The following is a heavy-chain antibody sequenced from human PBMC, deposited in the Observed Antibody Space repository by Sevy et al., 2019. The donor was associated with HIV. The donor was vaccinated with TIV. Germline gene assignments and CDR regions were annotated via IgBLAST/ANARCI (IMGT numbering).Heavy chain of an antibody. J-gene: IGHJ4*02. V-gene: IGHV1-18*01. Sequence: ASVKVSCKASGYTFTTYPIGWVRQAPGQGLEWMGWISTYSGETRDAQKFQGRATMTTDTSTSTAYLELRSLRYDDTAVYYCARDSDGSGHYYADYFDYWGQGTLVTVSS. CDR3: ARDSDGSGHYYADYFDY. D-gene: IGHD3-22*01. CDR1: GYTFTTYP. CDR2: ISTYSGET.